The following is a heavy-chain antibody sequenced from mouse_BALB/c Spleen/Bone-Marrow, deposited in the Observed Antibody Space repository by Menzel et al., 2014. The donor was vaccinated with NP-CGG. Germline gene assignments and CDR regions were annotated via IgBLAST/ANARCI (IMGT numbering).Heavy chain of an antibody. J-gene: IGHJ3*01. CDR2: ISYDGSN. CDR1: GYSITSGHY. Sequence: ESGPGLVKPSQSLSLTCSVTGYSITSGHYWNWIRQFPGNKLEWMGYISYDGSNNYNPSLKNRISITRDTSKNQFFLKLNSVTTEDTATYYCAIYYRYDGALFAYWGQGTLVTVSA. V-gene: IGHV3-6*02. CDR3: AIYYRYDGALFAY. D-gene: IGHD2-14*01.